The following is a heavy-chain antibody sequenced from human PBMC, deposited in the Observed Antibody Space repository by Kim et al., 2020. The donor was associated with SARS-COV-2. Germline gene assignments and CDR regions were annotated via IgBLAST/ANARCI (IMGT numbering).Heavy chain of an antibody. CDR3: ARGGTGSFGY. CDR1: GFTFSSFW. V-gene: IGHV3-7*03. CDR2: IKSDGSEK. Sequence: GGSLRLSCAASGFTFSSFWMNWVRQAPGGGLEWVANIKSDGSEKYYVDSVKGRFTISRDNADNSLYLQMNSLRVEDTALYYCARGGTGSFGYWGQGTPVTVSS. D-gene: IGHD1-26*01. J-gene: IGHJ4*02.